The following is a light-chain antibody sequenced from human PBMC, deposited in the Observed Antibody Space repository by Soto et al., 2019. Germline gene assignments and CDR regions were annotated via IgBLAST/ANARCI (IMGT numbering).Light chain of an antibody. CDR3: SSYRSGSTKI. CDR2: EVN. V-gene: IGLV2-14*01. CDR1: STDVGGYNY. J-gene: IGLJ1*01. Sequence: SALTQPPSAAGSPGQSVTISCTGTSTDVGGYNYVSWYQQYPGKAPKLMIYEVNYRPSGVSNRFSGSKSGNTASLTISGLQAEDEADYYCSSYRSGSTKIFGSGTKVTVL.